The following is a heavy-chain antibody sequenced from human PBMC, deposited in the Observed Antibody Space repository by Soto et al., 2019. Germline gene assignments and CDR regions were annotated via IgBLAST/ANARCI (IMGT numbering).Heavy chain of an antibody. CDR3: ARGNHVFDSSGLDFDY. D-gene: IGHD3-22*01. J-gene: IGHJ4*02. CDR2: VYYDGRT. V-gene: IGHV4-31*03. Sequence: QVQLQESRPGLAKPSETLSLNCNVSGAFISRGGYYWSWIRQLPGKGLEWIGYVYYDGRTYYNPSLQSRLTMSVDTSENQFSLKLSSLTAADTAVYFCARGNHVFDSSGLDFDYWGQGMLVTVSS. CDR1: GAFISRGGYY.